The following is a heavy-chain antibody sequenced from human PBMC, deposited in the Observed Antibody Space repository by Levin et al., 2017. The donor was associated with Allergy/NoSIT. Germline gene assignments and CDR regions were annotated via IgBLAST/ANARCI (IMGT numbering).Heavy chain of an antibody. V-gene: IGHV3-30-3*01. CDR2: ISYDGSNK. CDR1: GFTFSSYA. Sequence: GGSLRLSCAASGFTFSSYAMHWVRQAPGKGLEWVAVISYDGSNKYYADSVKGRFTISRDNSKNTLYLQMNSLRAEDTAVYYCARGHCSGGSCYPFVTGNGRDYYDYGMDVGGQGTTVTVSS. D-gene: IGHD2-15*01. CDR3: ARGHCSGGSCYPFVTGNGRDYYDYGMDV. J-gene: IGHJ6*02.